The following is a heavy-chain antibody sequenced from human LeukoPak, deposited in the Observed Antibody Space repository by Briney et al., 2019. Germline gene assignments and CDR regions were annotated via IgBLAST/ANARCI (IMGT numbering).Heavy chain of an antibody. J-gene: IGHJ4*02. D-gene: IGHD3-22*01. CDR2: ISGSGGST. CDR3: AKSTIVVVITPLDY. CDR1: GFTFSSYA. Sequence: GGSLRLSCAASGFTFSSYAMSWVRQAPGKGLEWVSAISGSGGSTYYADSVKGRFTISGDNSKNTLYLQMNSLRAEDTAVYYCAKSTIVVVITPLDYWGQGTLVTVSS. V-gene: IGHV3-23*01.